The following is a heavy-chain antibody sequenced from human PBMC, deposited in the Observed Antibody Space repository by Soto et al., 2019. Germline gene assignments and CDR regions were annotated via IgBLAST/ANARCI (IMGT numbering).Heavy chain of an antibody. CDR3: ARYQQLARTYYFDY. Sequence: SETLSLTCTVSGGSISSYYWSWIRQPPGKGLEWIGYIYYSGGTNYNPSLNSRVTISVDTSKNQFSLKLSSVTAADTAVYYCARYQQLARTYYFDYWGQGTLVTVSS. J-gene: IGHJ4*02. CDR2: IYYSGGT. D-gene: IGHD6-13*01. CDR1: GGSISSYY. V-gene: IGHV4-59*01.